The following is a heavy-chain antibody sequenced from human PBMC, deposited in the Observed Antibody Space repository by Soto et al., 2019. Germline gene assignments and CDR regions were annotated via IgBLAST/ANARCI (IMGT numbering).Heavy chain of an antibody. J-gene: IGHJ4*02. CDR3: ARTEFAVGESFDY. CDR2: MSSDGKKI. Sequence: QVQLVESGGGVVQPGWSLRLSCAASGFTFSNYAMHWVRQTPGKGPEWVAVMSSDGKKIYYADSVKGRFTISRDNSKNTVFLQMNSLRTEDTAIYYCARTEFAVGESFDYWGQGTLVTVSS. D-gene: IGHD6-19*01. V-gene: IGHV3-30*04. CDR1: GFTFSNYA.